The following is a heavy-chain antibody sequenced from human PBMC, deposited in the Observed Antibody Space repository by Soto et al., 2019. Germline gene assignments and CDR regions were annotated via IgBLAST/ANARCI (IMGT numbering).Heavy chain of an antibody. CDR2: ISYDGSNK. V-gene: IGHV3-30*18. CDR3: AKVISPSAGLYYYYYMDV. Sequence: QVQLVESGGGVVQPGRSLSLSCAASGFTFSTYAMHWVRQAPGKGLEWVAVISYDGSNKYYTDSVKGRLTISRDNSKNTLYLQMNSLRAEDTAVYYCAKVISPSAGLYYYYYMDVWGKGTTVTVSS. CDR1: GFTFSTYA. J-gene: IGHJ6*03. D-gene: IGHD3-10*01.